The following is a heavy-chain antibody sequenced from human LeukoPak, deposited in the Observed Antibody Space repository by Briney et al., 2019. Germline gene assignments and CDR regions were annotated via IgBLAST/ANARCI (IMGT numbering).Heavy chain of an antibody. CDR2: ISSSGSTI. D-gene: IGHD6-19*01. Sequence: PGGSLRLSCAASGFTFSSYEMNWVRQAPGKGLEWVSYISSSGSTIYYADSVKGRSTISRDNAKNSLYLQMNSLRAEDTAVYYCARDPGYQWLVPDYFDYWGQGTLVTVSS. CDR3: ARDPGYQWLVPDYFDY. J-gene: IGHJ4*02. V-gene: IGHV3-48*03. CDR1: GFTFSSYE.